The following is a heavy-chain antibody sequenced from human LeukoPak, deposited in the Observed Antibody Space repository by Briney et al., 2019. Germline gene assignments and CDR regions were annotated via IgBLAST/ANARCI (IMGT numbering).Heavy chain of an antibody. D-gene: IGHD3-10*01. Sequence: GGSLRLSCAASGFTFSNAWMSWVRQAPGKGLEWVGRIKSKTDGGTTDYAAPVKGRFTISRDDSKNTLYLQMNSLRAEDTAVYYCAKDPAHRYYGSGSYYIDYWGQGTLVTVSS. CDR1: GFTFSNAW. CDR2: IKSKTDGGTT. V-gene: IGHV3-15*01. CDR3: AKDPAHRYYGSGSYYIDY. J-gene: IGHJ4*02.